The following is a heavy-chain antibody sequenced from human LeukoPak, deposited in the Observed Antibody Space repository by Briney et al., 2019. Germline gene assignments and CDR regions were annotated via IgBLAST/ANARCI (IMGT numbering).Heavy chain of an antibody. CDR3: ARDWDSSSWYFFHLFDY. D-gene: IGHD6-13*01. CDR1: GYTFTSYA. Sequence: ASVKVCCKASGYTFTSYAMNWVRQAPGQGLEWMGWINTNTGNPTYAQGFTGRFVFSLDTSVSTAYLQISSLKAEDTAVYYCARDWDSSSWYFFHLFDYWGQGTLVTVSS. V-gene: IGHV7-4-1*02. J-gene: IGHJ4*02. CDR2: INTNTGNP.